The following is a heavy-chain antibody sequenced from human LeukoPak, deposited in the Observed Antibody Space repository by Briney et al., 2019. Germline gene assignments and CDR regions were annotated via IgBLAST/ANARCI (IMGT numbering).Heavy chain of an antibody. V-gene: IGHV4-4*07. D-gene: IGHD3-3*01. J-gene: IGHJ3*02. Sequence: SETLSLTCTVSGGSISSYYWSWIRQPAGKGLEWIGRIYTSGATNYNPSLESRVTISLDTPKNQFSLNMAFVTAADTAVYYCAMYYAYPNHAFESWGQGTMVIVSS. CDR2: IYTSGAT. CDR3: AMYYAYPNHAFES. CDR1: GGSISSYY.